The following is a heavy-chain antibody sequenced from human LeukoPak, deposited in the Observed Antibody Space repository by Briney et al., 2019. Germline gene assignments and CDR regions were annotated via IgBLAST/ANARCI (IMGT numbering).Heavy chain of an antibody. Sequence: GGSLRLSCAASGFTFSSYAMHWVRQAPGKGLEWVAVISYDGSNKYYADSVKGRFTISRDNSKNTLYLQMNSLRAEDTAVYYCAKGVGYSSGWYTNWGQGTLVTVSS. J-gene: IGHJ4*02. CDR2: ISYDGSNK. V-gene: IGHV3-30*18. CDR1: GFTFSSYA. CDR3: AKGVGYSSGWYTN. D-gene: IGHD6-19*01.